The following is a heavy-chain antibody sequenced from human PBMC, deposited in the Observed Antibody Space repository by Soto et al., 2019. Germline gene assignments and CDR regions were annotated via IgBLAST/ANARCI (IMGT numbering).Heavy chain of an antibody. Sequence: PGGSLRLSCAASGFTFSSYGMHWVRQAPGKGLEWVAVISYDGSNRYYADSVKGRFTISRDNSKNTLYLQMNSLRAEDTAVYYCAKDYKEEPYVWGSAPTFDYWGQGTLVTVSS. V-gene: IGHV3-30*18. CDR2: ISYDGSNR. CDR1: GFTFSSYG. J-gene: IGHJ4*02. D-gene: IGHD3-16*01. CDR3: AKDYKEEPYVWGSAPTFDY.